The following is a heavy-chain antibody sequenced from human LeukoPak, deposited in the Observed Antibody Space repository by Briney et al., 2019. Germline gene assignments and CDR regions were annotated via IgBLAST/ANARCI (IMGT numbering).Heavy chain of an antibody. CDR3: ARSTYDSSGYYRSRLYYYYGMDV. V-gene: IGHV1-69*13. J-gene: IGHJ6*02. CDR1: GGTFSSYA. Sequence: ASVKASCKASGGTFSSYAISWVRQAPGQGLEWMGGIIPIFGTANYAQKFQGRVTITADESTSTAYMELSSLRSEDTAVYYCARSTYDSSGYYRSRLYYYYGMDVWGQGTTVTVSS. D-gene: IGHD3-22*01. CDR2: IIPIFGTA.